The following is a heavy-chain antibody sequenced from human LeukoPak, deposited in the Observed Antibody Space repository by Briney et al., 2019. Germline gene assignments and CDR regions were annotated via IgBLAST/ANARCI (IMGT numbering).Heavy chain of an antibody. CDR3: ARGCRYSSSWYDY. J-gene: IGHJ4*02. Sequence: GSLRLSCAASGFTFSSYAMSWVRQAPGKGLEWIGGINHSGSTNYNPSLKSRVTISVDTSKNQFSLKLSSVTAADTAVYYCARGCRYSSSWYDYWGQGTLVTVSS. V-gene: IGHV4-34*01. CDR2: INHSGST. D-gene: IGHD6-13*01. CDR1: GFTFSSYA.